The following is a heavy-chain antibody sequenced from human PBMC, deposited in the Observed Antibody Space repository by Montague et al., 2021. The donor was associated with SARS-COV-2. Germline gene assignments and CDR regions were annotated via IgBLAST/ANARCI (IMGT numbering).Heavy chain of an antibody. V-gene: IGHV4-59*01. CDR3: ARVTLGGRDGRTRQYDGLDS. J-gene: IGHJ4*02. D-gene: IGHD3-16*01. CDR2: VHDIESS. Sequence: SETLSLTCTVPGGSISRYFWNWIQQTPGKGLEWMGYVHDIESSIXNPSLQSRITILLDTPKNQFSLRLNAVTAADTAVYYCARVTLGGRDGRTRQYDGLDSWGQGILVTVSS. CDR1: GGSISRYF.